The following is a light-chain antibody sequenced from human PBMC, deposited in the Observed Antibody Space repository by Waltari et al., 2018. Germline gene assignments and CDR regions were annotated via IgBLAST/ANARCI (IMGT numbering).Light chain of an antibody. Sequence: EIVLTQSPGTLSLSPGERATLSCWASQSVGRSLAWYQQKRAQAPRLLIYGASPRATGIPDRCSGSGSGTDFSLTISRLEPEDFAVYYCQHYVRLPVTVGQGTKVEI. V-gene: IGKV3-20*01. CDR3: QHYVRLPVT. J-gene: IGKJ1*01. CDR1: QSVGRS. CDR2: GAS.